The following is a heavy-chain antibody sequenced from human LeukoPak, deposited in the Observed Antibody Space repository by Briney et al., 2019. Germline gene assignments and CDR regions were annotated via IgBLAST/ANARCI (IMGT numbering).Heavy chain of an antibody. CDR3: AKDPMGYFDY. CDR1: GFTFSRDA. CDR2: IRYDGSNK. J-gene: IGHJ4*02. Sequence: GGSLRLSCAASGFTFSRDAMHWVRQAPGKGLEWVAFIRYDGSNKYYTDSVKGRFTISRDNSMNTLSLQMNSLRVEDTAVYYCAKDPMGYFDYWGLGTLVTVSS. V-gene: IGHV3-30*02. D-gene: IGHD1-26*01.